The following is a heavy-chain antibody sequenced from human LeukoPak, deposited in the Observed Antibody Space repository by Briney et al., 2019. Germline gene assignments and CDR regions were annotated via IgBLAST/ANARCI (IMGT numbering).Heavy chain of an antibody. Sequence: SETLSLTCAVYGGSFSGYYWSWIRQPPGKGLEWIGEISHSGSTNYNPSLKSRVTISVDTSKNQFSLKLSSVTAADTAVYYCARGRKYYYDSSGSGGYWGQGTLVTVSS. CDR2: ISHSGST. D-gene: IGHD3-22*01. J-gene: IGHJ4*02. CDR3: ARGRKYYYDSSGSGGY. V-gene: IGHV4-34*01. CDR1: GGSFSGYY.